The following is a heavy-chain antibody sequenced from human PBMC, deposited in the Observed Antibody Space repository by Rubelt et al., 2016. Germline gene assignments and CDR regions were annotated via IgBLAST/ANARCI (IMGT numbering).Heavy chain of an antibody. CDR1: GYTFTSYY. J-gene: IGHJ4*02. CDR2: INPSAGST. D-gene: IGHD3-22*01. CDR3: ARANSGSGYFGIDY. Sequence: QVQLVQSGAEVKKPGASVKVSCKASGYTFTSYYMHWVRQAPGQGLEGVGIINPSAGSTGYAQKFQGRITMTRDTSTSTVYMELSSLRSEDTAVYYCARANSGSGYFGIDYWGQGTLVTVSS. V-gene: IGHV1-46*01.